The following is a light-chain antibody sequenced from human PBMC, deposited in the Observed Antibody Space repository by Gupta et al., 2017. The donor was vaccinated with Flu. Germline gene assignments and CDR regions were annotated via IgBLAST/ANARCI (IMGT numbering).Light chain of an antibody. CDR2: GVT. V-gene: IGLV2-14*03. CDR3: SSRTSSTTVV. Sequence: QSALTQPASVSGSPGQSITISCTGTSSDIGSYNYVSWYQQHPGKAPKLLIYGVTNRPSGVSNRFSGSKSGDTASLTISGFQAEDEADYYCSSRTSSTTVVFGGGTKLTVL. CDR1: SSDIGSYNY. J-gene: IGLJ2*01.